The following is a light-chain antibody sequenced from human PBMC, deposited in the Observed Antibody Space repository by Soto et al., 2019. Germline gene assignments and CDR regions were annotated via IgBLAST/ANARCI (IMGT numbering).Light chain of an antibody. CDR1: SSDVGGYNY. Sequence: LTQPASVSGSPGQSITISCTGTSSDVGGYNYVSWYQHHPGKAPKLIIYDVTNRPSGVSNPFSGSKSGNTASLTISGLQPEDEADYYCSSYTTSNTRQIVFGTGTKVTV. CDR2: DVT. J-gene: IGLJ1*01. CDR3: SSYTTSNTRQIV. V-gene: IGLV2-14*03.